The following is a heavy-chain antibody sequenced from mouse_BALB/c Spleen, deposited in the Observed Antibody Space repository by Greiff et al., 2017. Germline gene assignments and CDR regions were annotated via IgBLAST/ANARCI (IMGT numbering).Heavy chain of an antibody. D-gene: IGHD2-4*01. J-gene: IGHJ3*01. Sequence: EVKLMESGGGLVKPGGSLKLSCAASGFTFSDYYMYWVRQTPEKRLEWVATISDGGSYTYYPDSVKGRFTISRDNAKNDLYLQMSSLKSEDTAMYYCARELYDYDRGFAYWGQGTLVTVSA. V-gene: IGHV5-4*02. CDR1: GFTFSDYY. CDR2: ISDGGSYT. CDR3: ARELYDYDRGFAY.